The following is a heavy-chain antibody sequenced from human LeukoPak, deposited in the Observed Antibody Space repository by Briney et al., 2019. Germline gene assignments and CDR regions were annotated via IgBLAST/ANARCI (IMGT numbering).Heavy chain of an antibody. CDR2: VSAYNGYT. Sequence: ASVKVSCKASGYTFTSFGISWVRQAPGQGLEWMGWVSAYNGYTNYAQNLQGRVTMTTDTSTSTAYMELSSLRSEDTAVYYCASEYDILTGYMDYWGQGPLVTVSS. CDR1: GYTFTSFG. CDR3: ASEYDILTGYMDY. D-gene: IGHD3-9*01. V-gene: IGHV1-18*01. J-gene: IGHJ4*02.